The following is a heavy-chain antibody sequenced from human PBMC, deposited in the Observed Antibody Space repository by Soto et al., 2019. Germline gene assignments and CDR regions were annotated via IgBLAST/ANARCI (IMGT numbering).Heavy chain of an antibody. J-gene: IGHJ3*02. CDR2: IKQDGSEK. CDR3: ARGGRPGDSVWGSYHLDAFDT. Sequence: GGSLRLSCAASGFTFSSYWMSWFRQAPGKGLEWVANIKQDGSEKYYVDSVKGRFTISRDNAKHSLYLQMNSLRAEDTAVYYCARGGRPGDSVWGSYHLDAFDTWGQGTMVNVSS. CDR1: GFTFSSYW. D-gene: IGHD3-16*02. V-gene: IGHV3-7*05.